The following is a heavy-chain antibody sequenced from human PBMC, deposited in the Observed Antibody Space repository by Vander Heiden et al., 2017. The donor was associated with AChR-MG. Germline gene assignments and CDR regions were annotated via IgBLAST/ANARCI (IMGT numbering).Heavy chain of an antibody. J-gene: IGHJ5*02. CDR2: IYHCVGT. D-gene: IGHD1-26*01. Sequence: QVQLQESGPGLGKHSETLSLICAVLGSSISSCYYWGWIRQPPGKRLEWIGSIYHCVGTYYNPSLKCRVIISVDTSKNQFSLKLSSVTAADTAVYYCARDLGECELPNWFDPWGQGTLVTVSS. CDR3: ARDLGECELPNWFDP. V-gene: IGHV4-38-2*02. CDR1: GSSISSCYY.